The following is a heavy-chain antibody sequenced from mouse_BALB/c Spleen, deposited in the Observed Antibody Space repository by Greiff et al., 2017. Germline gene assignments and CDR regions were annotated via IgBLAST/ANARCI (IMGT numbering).Heavy chain of an antibody. D-gene: IGHD1-1*01. CDR3: TRRYYGSSPYFDD. J-gene: IGHJ2*01. CDR2: IDPETGGT. V-gene: IGHV1-15*01. Sequence: QVQLKQSGAELVRPGASVTLSCKASGYTFTDYEMHWVKQTPVHGLEWIGAIDPETGGTAYNQKFKGKATLTADKSSSTAYMELRSLTSEDSAVYYCTRRYYGSSPYFDDWGQGTTLTVSS. CDR1: GYTFTDYE.